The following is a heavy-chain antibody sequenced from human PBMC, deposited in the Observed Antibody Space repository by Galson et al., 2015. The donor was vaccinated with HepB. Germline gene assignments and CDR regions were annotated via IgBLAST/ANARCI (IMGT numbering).Heavy chain of an antibody. D-gene: IGHD4-17*01. V-gene: IGHV3-7*04. CDR1: GFTFSSYW. CDR2: IKQDGSEK. CDR3: AKDLRGNWSDP. J-gene: IGHJ5*02. Sequence: SLRLSCAAPGFTFSSYWMSWVRQAPGKGLEWVANIKQDGSEKYYVGSVKGRFTISRDNAKNSLWLQMNSLRAEDTAVYYCAKDLRGNWSDPWGQGTLVTVSS.